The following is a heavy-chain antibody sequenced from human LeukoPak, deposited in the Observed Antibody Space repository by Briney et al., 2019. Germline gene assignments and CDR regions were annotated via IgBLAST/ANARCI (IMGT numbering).Heavy chain of an antibody. D-gene: IGHD2-8*01. Sequence: PSETLSLTCTVSGGSISSGSYYWSWIRQPAGKGLEWIGRIYTSGSTDYNPSLKSRVTMSVDTSKNQFSLKVSSVTAADTAVYYCARGRTITSSFDPWGQGTLVTVSS. CDR1: GGSISSGSYY. CDR2: IYTSGST. V-gene: IGHV4-61*02. CDR3: ARGRTITSSFDP. J-gene: IGHJ5*02.